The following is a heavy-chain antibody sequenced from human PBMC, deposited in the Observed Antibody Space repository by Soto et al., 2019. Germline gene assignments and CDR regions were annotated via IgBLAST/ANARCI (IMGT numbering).Heavy chain of an antibody. CDR1: GGTFRSHT. V-gene: IGHV1-69*08. CDR3: ARDASDYDFGY. Sequence: QVQLVQSGAEVKKPGSSVKVSCKASGGTFRSHTISWVRQAPGQGLEWMGRIIPILDIRNYTQKVQGRVTINADKSTSTAYMELSSLKSEDTAVYYCARDASDYDFGYWGQGTLVTVSS. CDR2: IIPILDIR. D-gene: IGHD5-12*01. J-gene: IGHJ4*02.